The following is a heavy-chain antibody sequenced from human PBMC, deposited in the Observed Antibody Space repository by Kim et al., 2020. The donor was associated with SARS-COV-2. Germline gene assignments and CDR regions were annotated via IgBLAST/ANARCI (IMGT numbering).Heavy chain of an antibody. CDR1: GFTFSSYG. J-gene: IGHJ6*02. V-gene: IGHV3-33*01. D-gene: IGHD5-18*01. CDR2: IWYDGSNK. CDR3: ARVQDVDTAMVTLIRRSYGMDV. Sequence: GGSLRLSCAASGFTFSSYGMHWVRQAPGKGLEWVAVIWYDGSNKYYADSVKGRFTISRDNSKNTLYLQMNSLRAEDTAVYYCARVQDVDTAMVTLIRRSYGMDVWGQGTTVTVSS.